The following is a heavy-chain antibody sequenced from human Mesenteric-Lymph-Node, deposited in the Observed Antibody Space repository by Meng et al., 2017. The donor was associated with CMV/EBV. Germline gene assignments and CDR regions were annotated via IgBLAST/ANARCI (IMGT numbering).Heavy chain of an antibody. V-gene: IGHV4-34*01. J-gene: IGHJ4*02. CDR3: ARGSSYDILTGYFDY. D-gene: IGHD3-9*01. CDR2: INHSGST. CDR1: GGSFSGYY. Sequence: QVQLHQGGGGLLKPSETLSVTCAVYGGSFSGYYWNWIRQSPEKGLEWIGEINHSGSTTYNPSFTSRIIISVDTSTNQISLNMSSVTAADTAVYYCARGSSYDILTGYFDYWGQGALVTVSS.